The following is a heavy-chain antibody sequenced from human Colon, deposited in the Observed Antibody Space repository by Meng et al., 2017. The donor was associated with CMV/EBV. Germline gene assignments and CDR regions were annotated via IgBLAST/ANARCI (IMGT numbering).Heavy chain of an antibody. D-gene: IGHD3-3*01. V-gene: IGHV3-74*01. CDR3: ARDSGSYYDFWRGSYYYYGMDV. CDR1: GFTFSTFW. CDR2: INSDDSST. Sequence: GGSLRLSCAASGFTFSTFWMHWVRQAPGKGLVWVSRINSDDSSTNYADSVKGRFTISRDNAKNTLYLQMNSLRAEDTAVYYCARDSGSYYDFWRGSYYYYGMDVWGQGTTVTVSS. J-gene: IGHJ6*02.